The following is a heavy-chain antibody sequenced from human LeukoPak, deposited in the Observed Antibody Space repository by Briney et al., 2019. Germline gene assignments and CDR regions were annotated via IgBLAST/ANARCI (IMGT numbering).Heavy chain of an antibody. CDR3: ARAPSEIGGYYPEYFRH. V-gene: IGHV3-74*01. J-gene: IGHJ1*01. Sequence: PGGSLRLSCTASGFTFSSYWMHWVRQAPGKGLVWVSRMKSDGKTNYADSVKGGFTISRDNAKNTVSLQMNSLRAEDTGVYYCARAPSEIGGYYPEYFRHWGQGTLVTVSS. CDR1: GFTFSSYW. D-gene: IGHD3-22*01. CDR2: MKSDGKT.